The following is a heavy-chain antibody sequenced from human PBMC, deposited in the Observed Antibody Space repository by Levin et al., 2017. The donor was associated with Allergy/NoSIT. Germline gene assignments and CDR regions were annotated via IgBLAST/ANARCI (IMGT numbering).Heavy chain of an antibody. J-gene: IGHJ6*02. CDR3: ARGYCSGGSCYFYYYYGMDV. CDR2: IIPIFGTA. V-gene: IGHV1-69*06. Sequence: KISCKASGGTFSSYAISWVRQAPGQGLEWMGGIIPIFGTANYAQKFQGRVTITADKSTSTAYMELSSLRSEDTAVYYCARGYCSGGSCYFYYYYGMDVWGQGTTVTVSS. CDR1: GGTFSSYA. D-gene: IGHD2-15*01.